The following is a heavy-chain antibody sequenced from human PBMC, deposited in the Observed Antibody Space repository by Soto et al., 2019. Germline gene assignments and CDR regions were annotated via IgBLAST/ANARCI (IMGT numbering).Heavy chain of an antibody. CDR1: GFTFDDYA. Sequence: EVQLVESGGGLVQPGRSLRLSCAASGFTFDDYAMHWVRQAPGKGLEWVSGISWNSGSIGYADSVKGRFTTSRDNAKNSLYLQMNSLRAEDTAVYYCAKNVDFWSGPQGYWGQGTLVTVSS. V-gene: IGHV3-9*01. J-gene: IGHJ4*02. CDR3: AKNVDFWSGPQGY. CDR2: ISWNSGSI. D-gene: IGHD3-3*01.